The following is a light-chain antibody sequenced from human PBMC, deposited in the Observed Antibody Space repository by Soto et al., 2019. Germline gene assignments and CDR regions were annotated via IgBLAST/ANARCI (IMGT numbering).Light chain of an antibody. CDR3: QQYSSFSRT. Sequence: DIKMTQSPSTLSASVGDRVTITCRASQRISSWLAWYQQKPGKAPKLLIYKASNLESWVPSRFSGSGSGTEFTLTISSLQPEDFATYYCQQYSSFSRTFGQGTKVEVK. J-gene: IGKJ1*01. V-gene: IGKV1-5*03. CDR1: QRISSW. CDR2: KAS.